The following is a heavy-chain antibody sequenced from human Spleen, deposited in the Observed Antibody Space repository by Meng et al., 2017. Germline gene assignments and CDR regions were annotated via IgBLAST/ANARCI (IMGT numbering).Heavy chain of an antibody. CDR1: GGSICSSNL. CDR2: IYHSRSP. V-gene: IGHV4-4*02. CDR3: ARDRGRWRWLQSLRTKQWAYYFDY. D-gene: IGHD5-24*01. Sequence: QVPLQQVGAVRLKPSAILSLTCAVAGGSICSSNLWSWVRQPPGKGLEWIGEIYHSRSPNYNPSLKSRDTISVDKSKNQFSLKLSSVTAADTAVHYCARDRGRWRWLQSLRTKQWAYYFDYWGQGTLVTVSS. J-gene: IGHJ4*02.